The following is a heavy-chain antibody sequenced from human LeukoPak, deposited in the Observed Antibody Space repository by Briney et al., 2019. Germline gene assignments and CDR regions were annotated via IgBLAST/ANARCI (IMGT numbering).Heavy chain of an antibody. CDR2: ISGSGVST. J-gene: IGHJ4*02. D-gene: IGHD6-19*01. CDR1: GFTFSNYA. Sequence: GGSLRLSCAASGFTFSNYAMSWVRQAPGKGLEWVSSISGSGVSTYYADSVKGRFTITRDNSKNTLYLQMNSLRAEDTAVYYCAKGGLSPGYSSAPGGYWGQGTLVTVSS. V-gene: IGHV3-23*01. CDR3: AKGGLSPGYSSAPGGY.